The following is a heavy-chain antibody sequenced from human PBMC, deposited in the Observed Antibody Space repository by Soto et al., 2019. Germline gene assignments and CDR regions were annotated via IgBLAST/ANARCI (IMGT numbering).Heavy chain of an antibody. CDR2: IGGSSGST. CDR3: AKDRSSTSCYAFDY. CDR1: GFTFSSYG. J-gene: IGHJ4*02. Sequence: GGSLRLSCADSGFTFSSYGIHWVRQAPGNGLEWVSAIGGSSGSTDYADTVKGRFTISRDNSKNTLFLQMSSLRAEDTAVYYCAKDRSSTSCYAFDYWGQGTLVTVSS. D-gene: IGHD2-2*01. V-gene: IGHV3-23*01.